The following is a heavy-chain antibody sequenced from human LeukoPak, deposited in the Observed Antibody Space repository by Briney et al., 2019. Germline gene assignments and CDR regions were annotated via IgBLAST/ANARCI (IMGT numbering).Heavy chain of an antibody. Sequence: GGSLRLSCAASGFTFSSYALSWVRQAPGKGLEWVSAIGGSGDNRYYADSAKGRFTISRDNSKNTLYLEMNSLRVEDTAVYYCAKCRSESIAAAGNHWGQGTLVTVSS. V-gene: IGHV3-23*01. CDR3: AKCRSESIAAAGNH. CDR2: IGGSGDNR. J-gene: IGHJ4*02. D-gene: IGHD6-13*01. CDR1: GFTFSSYA.